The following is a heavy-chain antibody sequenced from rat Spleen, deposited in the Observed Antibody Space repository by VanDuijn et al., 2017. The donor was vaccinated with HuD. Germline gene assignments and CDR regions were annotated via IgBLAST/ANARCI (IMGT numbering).Heavy chain of an antibody. CDR2: ISYSGST. CDR1: GYSITSNY. CDR3: ARSVRSRGYVMDA. Sequence: EVQLQESGPGLVKPSQSLSLTCSVTGYSITSNYWGWIRKFPGNKMEWMGYISYSGSTSYNPSLKSRISITRDTSKNQFFLQLNSVTTEDTATYYCARSVRSRGYVMDAWGQGASVTVSS. D-gene: IGHD1-2*01. J-gene: IGHJ4*01. V-gene: IGHV3-1*01.